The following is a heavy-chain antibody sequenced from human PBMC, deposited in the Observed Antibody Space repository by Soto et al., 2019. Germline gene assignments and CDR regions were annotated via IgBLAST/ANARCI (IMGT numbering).Heavy chain of an antibody. CDR1: GFIFSSYS. CDR2: ISSSSSYI. V-gene: IGHV3-21*02. J-gene: IGHJ4*02. D-gene: IGHD6-13*01. CDR3: ARGQGGKQQQLAD. Sequence: VQLMESGGGVVQPGRSLRLSCAASGFIFSSYSMNWVRQAPGKGLEWVSSISSSSSYIYYADSVKGRFTISRDNAKNSLYLKMNSLRAEDTAVYYCARGQGGKQQQLADWGQGTLVTVSS.